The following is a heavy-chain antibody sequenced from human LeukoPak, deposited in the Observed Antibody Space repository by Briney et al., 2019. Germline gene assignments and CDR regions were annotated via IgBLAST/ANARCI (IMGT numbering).Heavy chain of an antibody. Sequence: GASVKVSCKASGYTFTSYAMHWVRQAPGQRLEWMGWINAGNGNTKYSQKFQGRVTITRDTSASTAYMELSSLRSEDTAVYYCARDPGQGDYDYGDYCFDYWGQGTLVTVSS. D-gene: IGHD4-17*01. CDR1: GYTFTSYA. CDR2: INAGNGNT. J-gene: IGHJ4*02. CDR3: ARDPGQGDYDYGDYCFDY. V-gene: IGHV1-3*01.